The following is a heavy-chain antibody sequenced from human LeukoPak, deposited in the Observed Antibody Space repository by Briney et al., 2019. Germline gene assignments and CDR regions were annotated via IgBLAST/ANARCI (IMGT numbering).Heavy chain of an antibody. CDR3: ARGGELGAQPLEDAFDI. Sequence: PGGSLRLSCAASGFTSSSYEMNWVRQAPGKGLEWVAVISYDGSNKYYADSVKGRFTISRDNSKNTLYLQMNSLRAEDTAVYYCARGGELGAQPLEDAFDIWGQGTMVTVSS. CDR2: ISYDGSNK. J-gene: IGHJ3*02. CDR1: GFTSSSYE. D-gene: IGHD1-26*01. V-gene: IGHV3-30*04.